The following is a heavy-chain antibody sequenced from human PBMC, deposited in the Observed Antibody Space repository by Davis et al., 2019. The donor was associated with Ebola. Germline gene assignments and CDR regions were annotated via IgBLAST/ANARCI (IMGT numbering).Heavy chain of an antibody. V-gene: IGHV1-2*02. J-gene: IGHJ4*02. CDR2: INLSSGGT. CDR1: GYSFTGYY. CDR3: ARDKPSGSYSSDY. Sequence: ASVKVSCKASGYSFTGYYMHWVRQAPGQGLEWMGWINLSSGGTKYVKKFQGRVTMTRDTSVSTAYMELSRLTSDDTAVYYCARDKPSGSYSSDYWGQGTLVTVSS. D-gene: IGHD1-26*01.